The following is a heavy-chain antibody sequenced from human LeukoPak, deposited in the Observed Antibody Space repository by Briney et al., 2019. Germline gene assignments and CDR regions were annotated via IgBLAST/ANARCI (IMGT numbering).Heavy chain of an antibody. CDR2: ISGSGGST. CDR3: AKDILPSAPDAFYI. J-gene: IGHJ3*02. V-gene: IGHV3-23*01. CDR1: GFTFSSYA. Sequence: GGSLRLSCAASGFTFSSYAMSWVRHAPGKGLEWVSAISGSGGSTYYADSVEGRFTISRDNSNNTLYLTMNTLRAGDTGVFSSAKDILPSAPDAFYIWGQGTMVTVSS.